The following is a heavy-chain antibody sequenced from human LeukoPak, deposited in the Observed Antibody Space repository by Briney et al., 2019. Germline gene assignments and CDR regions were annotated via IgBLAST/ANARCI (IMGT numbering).Heavy chain of an antibody. Sequence: GGSLRLSCAASGFSFSTYAMHWVRQAPGKGLEWVAVISIGGSEKYSADSVKGRFTISRDNSKNTLYLEMKSLKSEDTALYYCARGSPFASSARVRGVNVEDNYGMDVWGQGTTVTVSS. J-gene: IGHJ6*02. V-gene: IGHV3-30*04. D-gene: IGHD3-10*01. CDR3: ARGSPFASSARVRGVNVEDNYGMDV. CDR1: GFSFSTYA. CDR2: ISIGGSEK.